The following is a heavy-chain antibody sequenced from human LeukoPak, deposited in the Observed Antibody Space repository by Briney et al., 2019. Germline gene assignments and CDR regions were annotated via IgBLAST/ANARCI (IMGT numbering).Heavy chain of an antibody. Sequence: PGGSLRLSCAASGFTFSSYAMSWVRRAPGKGLEWVSAISGSRGSTYYADSVKGRFTISRDNSKNTLYLQMNSLRAEDTAVYYCAKTLRYFDWPPEGDYWGQGTLVTVSS. J-gene: IGHJ4*02. CDR2: ISGSRGST. CDR3: AKTLRYFDWPPEGDY. V-gene: IGHV3-23*01. D-gene: IGHD3-9*01. CDR1: GFTFSSYA.